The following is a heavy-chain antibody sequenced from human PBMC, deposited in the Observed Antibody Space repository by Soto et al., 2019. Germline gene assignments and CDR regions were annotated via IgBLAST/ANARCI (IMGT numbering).Heavy chain of an antibody. D-gene: IGHD1-7*01. CDR2: ISVSGGNT. V-gene: IGHV3-23*01. Sequence: EVQRLESGGGLVQPGGALRLSCAASGFTFSSRAMSWGRQAPGEGLEWVSAISVSGGNTYNADCVKGRFTISSDNSKNTLVLQMTSLRAEDTAMDYCANGPVNFHGYWGQGTLVTVSS. J-gene: IGHJ4*02. CDR3: ANGPVNFHGY. CDR1: GFTFSSRA.